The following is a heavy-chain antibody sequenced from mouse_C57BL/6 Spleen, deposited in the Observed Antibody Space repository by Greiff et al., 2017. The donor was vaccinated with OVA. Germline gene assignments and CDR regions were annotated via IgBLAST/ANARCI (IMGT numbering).Heavy chain of an antibody. Sequence: VQLQQSGTVLARPGASVKMSCKTSGYTFTSYWMHWVKQRPGQGLAWIGAIYPGNSDTSYNQKFKGKAKLTAVTSASTAYMELSSLTNEDSAVYYCTRYDYDGFYAMDYWGQGTSVTVSS. D-gene: IGHD2-4*01. CDR3: TRYDYDGFYAMDY. CDR1: GYTFTSYW. J-gene: IGHJ4*01. V-gene: IGHV1-5*01. CDR2: IYPGNSDT.